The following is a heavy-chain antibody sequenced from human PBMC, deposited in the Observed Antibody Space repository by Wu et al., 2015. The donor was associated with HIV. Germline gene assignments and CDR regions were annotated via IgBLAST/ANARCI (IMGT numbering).Heavy chain of an antibody. CDR3: ARGLDWGYGWYFDL. J-gene: IGHJ2*01. CDR2: INPNSGGT. Sequence: QVQLVQSATEVKKPGSSVKVSCKVFGDTFRNSGVRWIRLAPGQGLEWMGWINPNSGGTNYAQKFQGRVTMTRDTSISTSYMEVRRLRSDDTAVYYCARGLDWGYGWYFDLWGRGTLVTVSS. CDR1: GDTFRNSG. D-gene: IGHD3/OR15-3a*01. V-gene: IGHV1-2*02.